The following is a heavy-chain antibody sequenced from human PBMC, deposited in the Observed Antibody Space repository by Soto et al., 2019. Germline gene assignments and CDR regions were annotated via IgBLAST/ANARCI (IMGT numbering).Heavy chain of an antibody. CDR3: RVTGVSEVDY. Sequence: ASVKVSCKTSGYTFSGFYIHWVRQAPGQGLESMGWIYPDSGGTGYAQKFQGRVTMTRDTSISTAYMELRRLRSDDTAVYYCRVTGVSEVDYWGQGTLVTVSS. CDR2: IYPDSGGT. J-gene: IGHJ4*02. CDR1: GYTFSGFY. V-gene: IGHV1-2*02. D-gene: IGHD2-8*01.